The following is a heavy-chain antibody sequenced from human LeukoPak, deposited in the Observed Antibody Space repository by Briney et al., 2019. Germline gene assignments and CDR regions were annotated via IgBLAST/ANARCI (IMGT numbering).Heavy chain of an antibody. J-gene: IGHJ4*02. CDR3: ARLYGDHGDS. V-gene: IGHV3-23*01. CDR1: GFTISYYT. Sequence: GGSLILCCGSSGFTISYYTRSWGRKAPGKGLEWVSAISRSGDNTYYADFVGGRFTISRDNSTNTLYLQMISLRAADTAVFDCARLYGDHGDSWGQGTLVTVSS. CDR2: ISRSGDNT. D-gene: IGHD4-17*01.